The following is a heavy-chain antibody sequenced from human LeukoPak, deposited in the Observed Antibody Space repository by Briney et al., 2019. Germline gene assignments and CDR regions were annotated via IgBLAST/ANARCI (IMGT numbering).Heavy chain of an antibody. CDR2: IYAGGTT. V-gene: IGHV3-53*05. J-gene: IGHJ4*02. Sequence: GGSLRLSCATSGFTVSSSYMSWVRQAPGKGLEWVSVIYAGGTTYYPDSVKGRFTISRDNSKNTLYLQMDSLRSEDTAVYYCATNGYSGTYNRYFDSWGQGTLVTVSS. CDR3: ATNGYSGTYNRYFDS. CDR1: GFTVSSSY. D-gene: IGHD1-26*01.